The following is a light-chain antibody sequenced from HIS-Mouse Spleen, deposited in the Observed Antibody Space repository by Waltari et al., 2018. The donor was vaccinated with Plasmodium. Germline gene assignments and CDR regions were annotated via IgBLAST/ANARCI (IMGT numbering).Light chain of an antibody. J-gene: IGLJ3*02. CDR3: YSTDSSGNHRV. Sequence: SYELTQPPSVSVSPGQTARLTCPGDALPQKYAYWYPQKSGQAPVLVIYEDSKRPSGIPGRVSGASSGTMATLTSSGAQVEDEADYYCYSTDSSGNHRVFGGGTKLTVL. V-gene: IGLV3-10*01. CDR2: EDS. CDR1: ALPQKY.